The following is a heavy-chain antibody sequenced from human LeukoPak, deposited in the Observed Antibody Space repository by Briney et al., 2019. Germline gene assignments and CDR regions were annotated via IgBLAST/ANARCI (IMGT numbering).Heavy chain of an antibody. CDR2: IYYSGST. D-gene: IGHD1-26*01. V-gene: IGHV4-39*01. CDR3: ARRSGSYYYFDY. J-gene: IGHJ4*02. CDR1: GGSISSSSYY. Sequence: SETLSLTCTVSGGSISSSSYYWGWIRQPPGKGLEWIGSIYYSGSTYYNPSLKSRVTISVDTSKNQFSLKLSSVTAADTVVYYCARRSGSYYYFDYWGQGTLVTVSS.